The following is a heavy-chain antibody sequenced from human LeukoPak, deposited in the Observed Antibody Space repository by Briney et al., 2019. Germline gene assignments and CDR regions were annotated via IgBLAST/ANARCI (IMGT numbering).Heavy chain of an antibody. Sequence: PGGSLRLSCAASGFTFSSYAMSWVRQAPGKGLEWVSAISGSGGSTYYADSVKGRFTISRDNSKNTLYLQMNSLRAEDTAVYYCAKDPEDYHDSSGLPFDYWGQGTLVTVSS. V-gene: IGHV3-23*01. CDR1: GFTFSSYA. CDR3: AKDPEDYHDSSGLPFDY. D-gene: IGHD3-22*01. CDR2: ISGSGGST. J-gene: IGHJ4*02.